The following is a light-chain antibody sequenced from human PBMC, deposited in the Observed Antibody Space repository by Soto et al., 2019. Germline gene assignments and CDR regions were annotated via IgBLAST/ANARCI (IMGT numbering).Light chain of an antibody. CDR1: QGISSH. V-gene: IGKV1-9*01. CDR2: AAS. Sequence: DIQLTQSPAFLSASLGDRVTISCRASQGISSHLAWYQQKPGKAPELLIYAASTLQSGVPSRFSGSGSGTEFTLTLRSLQPEDFATYFCQHLNSYPRALSFGGGTQVEIK. CDR3: QHLNSYPRALS. J-gene: IGKJ4*01.